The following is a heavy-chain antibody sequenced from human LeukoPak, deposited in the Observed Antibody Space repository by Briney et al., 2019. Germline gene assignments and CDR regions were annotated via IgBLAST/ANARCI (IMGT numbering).Heavy chain of an antibody. Sequence: GGSLRLSCAASGFTFSSYGMHWVRQAPGKGLEWVAFIRYDGSNKYYADSVKGRLTISRDNSKNTLYLQMNSLRAEDTAVYYCAKEGTIAARGFYFDYWGQGTLVTVSS. V-gene: IGHV3-30*02. CDR3: AKEGTIAARGFYFDY. J-gene: IGHJ4*02. CDR2: IRYDGSNK. D-gene: IGHD6-6*01. CDR1: GFTFSSYG.